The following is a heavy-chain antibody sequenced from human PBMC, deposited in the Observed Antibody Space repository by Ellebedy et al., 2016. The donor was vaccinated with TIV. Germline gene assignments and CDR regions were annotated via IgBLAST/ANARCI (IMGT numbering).Heavy chain of an antibody. D-gene: IGHD1-1*01. CDR3: AREKRPYDWYFDL. V-gene: IGHV3-33*01. CDR2: IWYDGRNK. Sequence: GGSLRLXCAASGFTSSSYGMHWVRQAPGKGLAWVAVIWYDGRNKHYGDSVKGRFTISRDNFKNTLYLQINSLSPEDTAVYYCAREKRPYDWYFDLWGRGSLVTVSS. J-gene: IGHJ2*01. CDR1: GFTSSSYG.